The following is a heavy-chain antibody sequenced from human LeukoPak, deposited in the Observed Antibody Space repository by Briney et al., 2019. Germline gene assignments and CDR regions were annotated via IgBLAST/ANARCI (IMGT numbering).Heavy chain of an antibody. Sequence: GGSLRLSCAASGFIFSSYSMNWVRQAPGKGLEWVSSISSSSSYIYYADSVKGRFTISRDNAKNSLYLQMNSLRAEDTALYYCAKTLSGGWDYYYYGMDVWGQGTTVTVSS. V-gene: IGHV3-21*04. J-gene: IGHJ6*02. CDR1: GFIFSSYS. CDR3: AKTLSGGWDYYYYGMDV. CDR2: ISSSSSYI. D-gene: IGHD3-16*01.